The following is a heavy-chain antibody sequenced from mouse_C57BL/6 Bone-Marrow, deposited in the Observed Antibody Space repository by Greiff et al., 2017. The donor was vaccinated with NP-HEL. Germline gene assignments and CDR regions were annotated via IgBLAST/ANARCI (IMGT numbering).Heavy chain of an antibody. CDR3: ARGATAQATLAWFAY. V-gene: IGHV3-1*01. J-gene: IGHJ3*01. CDR2: ISYSGST. CDR1: GYSITSGYD. Sequence: LQESGPGMVKPSQSLSLTCTVTGYSITSGYDWHWIRHFPGNKLEWMGYISYSGSTNYNPSLKSRISITHDTSKNHFFLKLNSVTTEDTATYYCARGATAQATLAWFAYWGQGTLVTVSA. D-gene: IGHD3-2*02.